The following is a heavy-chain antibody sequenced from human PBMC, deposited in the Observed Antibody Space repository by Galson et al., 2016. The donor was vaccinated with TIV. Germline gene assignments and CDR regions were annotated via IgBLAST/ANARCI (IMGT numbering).Heavy chain of an antibody. CDR1: GYTLSEIA. CDR2: FDPEAGRT. J-gene: IGHJ4*02. D-gene: IGHD3-22*01. V-gene: IGHV1-24*01. Sequence: KVSGYTLSEIAMHWVRQAPGKGLEWMGGFDPEAGRTIYAQKFHGRVTVTEGTATDTAYMEVNNLRSDDTAVYYCATVAWFPGLSLDSWGQGTLVTVSS. CDR3: ATVAWFPGLSLDS.